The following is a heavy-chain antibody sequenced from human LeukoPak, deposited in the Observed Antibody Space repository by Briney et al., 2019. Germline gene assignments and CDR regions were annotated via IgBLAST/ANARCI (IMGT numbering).Heavy chain of an antibody. CDR1: GYTFTDYC. D-gene: IGHD1-1*01. J-gene: IGHJ4*02. V-gene: IGHV1-2*02. Sequence: AASVKVSCKASGYTFTDYCLHWMRQAPGQGLEWMGWINPNSGGTRYAQKFQGRVTLTRDTSISTAYMELSSLRSDDTAVYFCARDLGTPATDAEYFFDYWGQGTLVTVSS. CDR2: INPNSGGT. CDR3: ARDLGTPATDAEYFFDY.